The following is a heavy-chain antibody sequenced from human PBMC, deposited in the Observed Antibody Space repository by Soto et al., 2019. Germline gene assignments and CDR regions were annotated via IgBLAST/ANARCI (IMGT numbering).Heavy chain of an antibody. CDR3: ARESGDLTSNFDY. D-gene: IGHD3-10*01. V-gene: IGHV3-21*06. J-gene: IGHJ4*02. CDR2: ISSTTNYI. CDR1: GFTLTRYS. Sequence: GVSLRLSCAASGFTLTRYSMNWVRQAPGKGLEWVSSISSTTNYIYYGDSMKGRFTISRDNAKNSLYLEMNSLRAEDTAVYYCARESGDLTSNFDYWGQGTLVTVS.